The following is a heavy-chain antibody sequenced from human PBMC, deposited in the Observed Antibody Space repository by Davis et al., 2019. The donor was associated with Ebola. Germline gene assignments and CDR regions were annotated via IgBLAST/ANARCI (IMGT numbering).Heavy chain of an antibody. D-gene: IGHD3-10*01. CDR1: GGSISSSNW. CDR3: TRVSRYYYVSGTYGTHYGMDV. V-gene: IGHV4-4*02. J-gene: IGHJ6*02. Sequence: PSETLSLTCAVSGGSISSSNWWSWVRQSPGKGLEWIGEIYHSGKTNYNPSLKSRVTISIDKSKNQFSLELSSVAAADTAVYYCTRVSRYYYVSGTYGTHYGMDVWGQGTTVTVSS. CDR2: IYHSGKT.